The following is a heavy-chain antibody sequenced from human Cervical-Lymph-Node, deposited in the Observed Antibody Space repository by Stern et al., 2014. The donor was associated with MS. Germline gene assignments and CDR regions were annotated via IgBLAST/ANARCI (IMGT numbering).Heavy chain of an antibody. Sequence: HVQLQESGPGLVKPSQTLSLTCSVSGGSISSGGYYSSWIRQHPGKGLEWIGYIYYSGSPYYNRSLKSRVTISVDTSKIQFSLKLSAVTAADTAVYYCARAHEDSIRGSDFDYWGQGTLVTVSS. CDR3: ARAHEDSIRGSDFDY. D-gene: IGHD3-16*01. CDR1: GGSISSGGYY. J-gene: IGHJ4*02. V-gene: IGHV4-31*03. CDR2: IYYSGSP.